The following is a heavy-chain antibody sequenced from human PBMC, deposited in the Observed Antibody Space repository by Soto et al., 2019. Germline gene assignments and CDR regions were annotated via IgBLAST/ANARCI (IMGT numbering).Heavy chain of an antibody. D-gene: IGHD3-3*01. V-gene: IGHV1-8*01. J-gene: IGHJ3*02. CDR3: ASPARTYDFWSGYSFDI. Sequence: QVQLVQSGAEVKKPGASVKVSCKDSGYTFTSYDINWVRQATGQGLEWMGWMNPNSGNKGYAQKFQGRVTMTRNTSISTAYMELSSLRSEDTAVYYCASPARTYDFWSGYSFDIWGQGPMVTVSS. CDR2: MNPNSGNK. CDR1: GYTFTSYD.